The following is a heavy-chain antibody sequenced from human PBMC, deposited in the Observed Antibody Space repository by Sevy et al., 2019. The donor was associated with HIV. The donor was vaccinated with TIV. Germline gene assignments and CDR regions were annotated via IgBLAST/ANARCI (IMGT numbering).Heavy chain of an antibody. Sequence: GGSLRLSCAASRFTFDDYAMHWVRQAPGKGLEWVSGISWNSGSIGYADSVKGRFTISRDNAKNSLYLQMNSLRAEDTALYYCASQYSGSSFDYWGQGTLVTVSS. J-gene: IGHJ4*02. V-gene: IGHV3-9*01. D-gene: IGHD6-6*01. CDR1: RFTFDDYA. CDR2: ISWNSGSI. CDR3: ASQYSGSSFDY.